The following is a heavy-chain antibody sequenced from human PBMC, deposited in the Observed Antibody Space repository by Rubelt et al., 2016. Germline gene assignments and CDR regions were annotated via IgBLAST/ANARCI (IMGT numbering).Heavy chain of an antibody. CDR1: GGSISSSSYY. CDR2: IYYSGST. Sequence: SLTCTVSGGSISSSSYYWGWIRQPPGKGLEWIGSIYYSGSTYYNPSLKSRVTISVDTSKNQFSLKLSSVTAADTAVYYCARGLLWFGANNWFDPWGQGTLVTVSS. CDR3: ARGLLWFGANNWFDP. D-gene: IGHD3-10*01. V-gene: IGHV4-39*01. J-gene: IGHJ5*02.